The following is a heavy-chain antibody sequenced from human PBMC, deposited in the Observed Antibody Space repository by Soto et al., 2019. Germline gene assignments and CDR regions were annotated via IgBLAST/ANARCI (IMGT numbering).Heavy chain of an antibody. CDR2: MSSGGSTI. Sequence: EMQLVESGGGLVQPGGSLRLACAASGFTFSRDSMNWVRQAPGKGLEWVSYMSSGGSTIYYADSVKGRFTISRDNAKNSLYLQMNRLRAEDTDVYYCAREGDGSRWFNYFDYWGQGTQVTVSS. V-gene: IGHV3-48*01. D-gene: IGHD6-13*01. CDR1: GFTFSRDS. J-gene: IGHJ4*02. CDR3: AREGDGSRWFNYFDY.